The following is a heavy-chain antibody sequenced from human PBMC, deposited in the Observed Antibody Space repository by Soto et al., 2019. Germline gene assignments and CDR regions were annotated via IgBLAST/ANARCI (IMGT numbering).Heavy chain of an antibody. Sequence: PSETLSLTCAVYGGSFSGYYWSWIRQPPGKGLEWIGEINHSGSTNYNPSLKSRVTISVDASKNQFSLELSSVTAADTAVYYCARVYYYDSSGYPTWAYYYYGMDVWGQGTTVTVSS. CDR1: GGSFSGYY. V-gene: IGHV4-34*01. D-gene: IGHD3-22*01. CDR2: INHSGST. J-gene: IGHJ6*02. CDR3: ARVYYYDSSGYPTWAYYYYGMDV.